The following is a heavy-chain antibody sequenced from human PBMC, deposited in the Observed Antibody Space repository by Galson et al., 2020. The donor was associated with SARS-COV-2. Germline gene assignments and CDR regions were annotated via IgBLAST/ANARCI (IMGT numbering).Heavy chain of an antibody. J-gene: IGHJ4*02. CDR1: GGSFSGYY. Sequence: SESLSLTCAVYGGSFSGYYWSWIRQPPGKGLEWIGEINHSGSTNYNPSLKSRVTISVDTSKNQFSLKLSSVTAADTAVYYCARGRYGDHDYWGQGTLVTVSS. D-gene: IGHD4-17*01. CDR3: ARGRYGDHDY. V-gene: IGHV4-34*01. CDR2: INHSGST.